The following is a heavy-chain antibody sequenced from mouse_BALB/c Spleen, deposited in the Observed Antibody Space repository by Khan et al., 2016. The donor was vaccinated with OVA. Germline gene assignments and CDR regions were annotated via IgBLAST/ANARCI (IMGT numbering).Heavy chain of an antibody. V-gene: IGHV5-6-5*01. CDR3: TRDYWFTY. Sequence: EVQLVESGGDLVKPGGSLKLSCAASGFTFSNYAMSWVRQTPEKRLEWVASISSGGTSYVPDSVKGRFAISRENGRNILYLQMSSLRSEDTDMYYCTRDYWFTYWGQGTLVTVSA. CDR1: GFTFSNYA. CDR2: ISSGGTS. J-gene: IGHJ3*01.